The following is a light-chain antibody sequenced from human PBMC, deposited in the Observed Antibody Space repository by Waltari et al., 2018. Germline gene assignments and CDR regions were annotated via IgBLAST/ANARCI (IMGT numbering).Light chain of an antibody. CDR3: QHHVRLPAT. J-gene: IGKJ1*01. V-gene: IGKV3-20*01. Sequence: SCRASQGVGKYLAWYQQKPGQAPRLLIYGASSRAAGIPDRFSGSGSGADVSLTISRLEPEDFAVYYCQHHVRLPATFGQGTKVE. CDR1: QGVGKY. CDR2: GAS.